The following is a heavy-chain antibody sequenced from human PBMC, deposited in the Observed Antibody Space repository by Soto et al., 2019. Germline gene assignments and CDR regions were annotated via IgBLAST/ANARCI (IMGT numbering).Heavy chain of an antibody. Sequence: GGSLRLSCAASGFTFSSYAMHWVRQAPGKGLEWVAVISYDGSNKYYADSVKGRFTISRDNSKNTLYLQMNSLRAEDTAVYYCARSHYGSGSYYNRYYYYGMDVWGQGTTVTVSS. CDR2: ISYDGSNK. CDR1: GFTFSSYA. J-gene: IGHJ6*02. V-gene: IGHV3-30-3*01. D-gene: IGHD3-10*01. CDR3: ARSHYGSGSYYNRYYYYGMDV.